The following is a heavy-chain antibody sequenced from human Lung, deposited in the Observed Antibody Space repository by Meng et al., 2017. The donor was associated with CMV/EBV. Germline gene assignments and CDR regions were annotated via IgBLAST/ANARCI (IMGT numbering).Heavy chain of an antibody. CDR1: GFTFSSYA. D-gene: IGHD3-10*01. V-gene: IGHV3-30*04. CDR2: ISYDGSNK. CDR3: ARDRTAGLWFGELVYGPDLGY. Sequence: GGSLRLXXAASGFTFSSYAMHWVRQAPGKGLEWVAVISYDGSNKYYADSVKGRFTISRDNSKNTLYLQMNSLRAEDTAVYYGARDRTAGLWFGELVYGPDLGYWGQGXLVTVSS. J-gene: IGHJ4*02.